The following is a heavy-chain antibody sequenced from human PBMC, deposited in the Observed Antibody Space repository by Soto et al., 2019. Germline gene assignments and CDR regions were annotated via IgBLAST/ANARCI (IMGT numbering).Heavy chain of an antibody. V-gene: IGHV4-34*01. CDR3: ARDKITGLFDY. Sequence: QVQLQQWGAGLLKPSETLSLTCAVYGGSFSGYYWTWIRQPPGTGLEWIGEINHSGSTNYNPSLNTRVTISVDTSNNQSSLKLTSVTDADTAVYYGARDKITGLFDYWGQGTLVTVSS. CDR1: GGSFSGYY. J-gene: IGHJ4*02. D-gene: IGHD2-8*02. CDR2: INHSGST.